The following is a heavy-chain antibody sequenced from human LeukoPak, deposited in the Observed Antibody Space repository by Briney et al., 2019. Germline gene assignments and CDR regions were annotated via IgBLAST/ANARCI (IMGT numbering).Heavy chain of an antibody. Sequence: GGSLRLSCAASGFTFSSYAMSWVRQAPGMGLEWVSAISGSGGSTYYADSVKGRFTISRDNSKNTLYLQMNSLRAEDTAVYYCAKDGLANIAAAGYFQHWGQGTLVTVSS. CDR1: GFTFSSYA. V-gene: IGHV3-23*01. J-gene: IGHJ1*01. CDR2: ISGSGGST. D-gene: IGHD6-13*01. CDR3: AKDGLANIAAAGYFQH.